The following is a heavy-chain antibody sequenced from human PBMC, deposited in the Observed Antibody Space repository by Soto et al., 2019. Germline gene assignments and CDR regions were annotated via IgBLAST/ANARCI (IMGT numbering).Heavy chain of an antibody. Sequence: ETLSLTCAVSGGSISSSNWWSWVRQPPGKGLEWIGEIYHSGSTNYNPSLKSRVTISVDKSKNQFSLKLSSVTAADTAVYYCARDSPYCSGGSCYNGMDVWGQGTTVTVSS. J-gene: IGHJ6*02. CDR1: GGSISSSNW. V-gene: IGHV4-4*02. CDR2: IYHSGST. CDR3: ARDSPYCSGGSCYNGMDV. D-gene: IGHD2-15*01.